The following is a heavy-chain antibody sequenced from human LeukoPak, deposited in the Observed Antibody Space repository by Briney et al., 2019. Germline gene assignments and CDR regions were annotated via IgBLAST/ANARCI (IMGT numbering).Heavy chain of an antibody. D-gene: IGHD3-16*02. CDR3: ARIDSVKYYFDY. CDR1: GGSLSSDY. V-gene: IGHV4-59*01. Sequence: SETLSLTCTVSGGSLSSDYWSWIRQPPGKGLEWIGYIYYSGSTNYNPSLKSRVTISVDTSKNQFSLKLSSVTAADTAVYYCARIDSVKYYFDYWGQGTLVTVSS. J-gene: IGHJ4*02. CDR2: IYYSGST.